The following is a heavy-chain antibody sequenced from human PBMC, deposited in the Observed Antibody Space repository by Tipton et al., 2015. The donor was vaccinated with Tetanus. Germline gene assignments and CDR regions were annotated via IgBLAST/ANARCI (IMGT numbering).Heavy chain of an antibody. D-gene: IGHD4-17*01. J-gene: IGHJ3*02. CDR2: IYHSGST. V-gene: IGHV4-4*02. CDR3: ARDQDYGDYGTDAFDI. Sequence: TLSLTCAVSGGSISSSNWWSWVRQPPGKGLEWIGEIYHSGSTNYNPSLKSRVTISVDKSKTQVSLQLSSVTAADPAVYYCARDQDYGDYGTDAFDIWGQGTMVTVSS. CDR1: GGSISSSNW.